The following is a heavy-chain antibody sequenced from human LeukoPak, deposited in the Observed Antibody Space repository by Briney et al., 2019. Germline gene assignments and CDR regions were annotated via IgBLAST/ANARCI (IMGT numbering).Heavy chain of an antibody. J-gene: IGHJ3*02. V-gene: IGHV1-18*01. D-gene: IGHD2/OR15-2a*01. CDR3: ARVYFETRGGACDI. Sequence: ASVKVSCKASGHTFTTYAISWVRQAPGQGLEWMVWISAYNGNTDYSDNLQGRVSMTTDTYTNTAYLEMRSLRSDDTAVYYCARVYFETRGGACDIWGQGTMVTVSS. CDR1: GHTFTTYA. CDR2: ISAYNGNT.